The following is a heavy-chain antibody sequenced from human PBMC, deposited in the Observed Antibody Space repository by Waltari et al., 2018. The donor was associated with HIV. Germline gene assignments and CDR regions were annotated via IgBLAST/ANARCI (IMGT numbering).Heavy chain of an antibody. Sequence: QVQLQALGPGLVKPSETLSLTCPVSGGSISSYYWSWIRQPPGKGLEWIGYIYYSGSTNYNPSLKSRVTISVDTSKNQFSLKLSSVTAADTAVYYCARQMWGYCGGDCYHDAFDIWGHGTMVTVSS. CDR2: IYYSGST. J-gene: IGHJ3*02. V-gene: IGHV4-59*08. CDR3: ARQMWGYCGGDCYHDAFDI. D-gene: IGHD2-21*02. CDR1: GGSISSYY.